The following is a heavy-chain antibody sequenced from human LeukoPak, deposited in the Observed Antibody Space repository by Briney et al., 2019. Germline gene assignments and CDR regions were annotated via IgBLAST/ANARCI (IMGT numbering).Heavy chain of an antibody. CDR2: INPNSGGT. Sequence: ASVKVSCKASGYTFTGCYMHWVRQAPGQGLEWMGWINPNSGGTNYAQKFQGRVTMARDTSISTAYMELSRLRSDDTAVYYCARDPGIAVAGTSYYFDYWGQGTLVTVSS. CDR3: ARDPGIAVAGTSYYFDY. CDR1: GYTFTGCY. D-gene: IGHD6-19*01. J-gene: IGHJ4*02. V-gene: IGHV1-2*02.